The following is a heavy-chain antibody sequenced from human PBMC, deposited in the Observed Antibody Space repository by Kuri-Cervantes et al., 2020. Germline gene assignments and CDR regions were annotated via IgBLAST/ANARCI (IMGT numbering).Heavy chain of an antibody. CDR1: GFTFYSYG. Sequence: GGSLRLSCAASGFTFYSYGMHWVRQAPGKGLEWVAVISYDGSNEYYADSVKGRFTISRDNSKNTLYLQMNSLRAEDTAVYYCTRETSGPGYWGQGTLVTVSS. CDR3: TRETSGPGY. V-gene: IGHV3-30*03. J-gene: IGHJ4*02. D-gene: IGHD5-12*01. CDR2: ISYDGSNE.